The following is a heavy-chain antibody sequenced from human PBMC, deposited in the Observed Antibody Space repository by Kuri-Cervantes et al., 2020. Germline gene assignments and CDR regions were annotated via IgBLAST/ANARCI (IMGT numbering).Heavy chain of an antibody. CDR3: ARDYGRVVSKSFDY. D-gene: IGHD5/OR15-5a*01. Sequence: ASVKVSCKASGGTFSSYGISWVRQAPGQGIEWMGWISAYNGNTNYAQKLQGRVTMTTDTSTSTAYMELRSLRSDDTAVYYCARDYGRVVSKSFDYWGQGTLVTVSS. V-gene: IGHV1-18*01. CDR1: GGTFSSYG. J-gene: IGHJ4*02. CDR2: ISAYNGNT.